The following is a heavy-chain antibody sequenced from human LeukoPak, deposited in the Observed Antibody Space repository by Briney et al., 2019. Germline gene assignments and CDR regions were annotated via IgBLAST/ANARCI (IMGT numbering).Heavy chain of an antibody. D-gene: IGHD3-3*01. J-gene: IGHJ4*02. CDR2: IYHSGST. Sequence: SETLSLTCAVSGYSISSGYYWSWIRQPPGKGLEWIGSIYHSGSTYYNPSLKSRVTISVDTSKNQFSLKLSSVTAADTAVYYCARQTTRFLLWGQGTLVTVSS. CDR1: GYSISSGYY. V-gene: IGHV4-38-2*01. CDR3: ARQTTRFLL.